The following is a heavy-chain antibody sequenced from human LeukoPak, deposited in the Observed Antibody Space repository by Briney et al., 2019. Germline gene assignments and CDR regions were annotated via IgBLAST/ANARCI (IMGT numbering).Heavy chain of an antibody. Sequence: SETLSLTCAVYGGSFSGYYWSWIRQPPGKGLEWIGEINHSGSTNYNPSLKSRVTISVDTSKNQFSLKLSSVTAADTAVYYCARVRVYDSSGYYLQPGPQYYFDYWGQGTLVTVSS. CDR2: INHSGST. V-gene: IGHV4-34*01. D-gene: IGHD3-22*01. CDR1: GGSFSGYY. J-gene: IGHJ4*02. CDR3: ARVRVYDSSGYYLQPGPQYYFDY.